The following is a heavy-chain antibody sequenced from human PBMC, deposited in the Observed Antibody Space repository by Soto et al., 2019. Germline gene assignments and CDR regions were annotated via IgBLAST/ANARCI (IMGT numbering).Heavy chain of an antibody. V-gene: IGHV1-24*01. CDR2: FDPEDGET. CDR3: ATLLWYSSSWAYFDY. Sequence: ASVKVSCKVSGYTLTELSMHWVRQAPGKGLEWMGGFDPEDGETIYAQKFQGRVTMTEDTSTDTAYMELSSLRSEDTAVYYCATLLWYSSSWAYFDYWGQGTLVTVSS. CDR1: GYTLTELS. J-gene: IGHJ4*02. D-gene: IGHD6-13*01.